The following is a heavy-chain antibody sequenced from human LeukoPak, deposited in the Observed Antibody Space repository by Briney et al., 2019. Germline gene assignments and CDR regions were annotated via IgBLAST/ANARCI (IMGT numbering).Heavy chain of an antibody. Sequence: SETLSLTCTVSGGSISGYFWSWIRQPPGKGPEWIGYIYSTGTTNYSPSLSSRVTISVDTSKNQLSLNLRFVTATDTAVYHCFYVDVWGKGTSVTVS. V-gene: IGHV4-4*09. CDR2: IYSTGTT. CDR1: GGSISGYF. CDR3: FYVDV. J-gene: IGHJ6*03.